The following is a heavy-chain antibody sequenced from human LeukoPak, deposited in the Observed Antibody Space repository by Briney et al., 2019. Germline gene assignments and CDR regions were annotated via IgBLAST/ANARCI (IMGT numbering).Heavy chain of an antibody. CDR3: ARGRGS. CDR1: GGSFSGYY. CDR2: IDHSGST. V-gene: IGHV4-34*01. J-gene: IGHJ5*02. Sequence: SETLSLTCAVYGGSFSGYYWSWIRQPPGKGLEWIGEIDHSGSTNYNPSLKSRVTISVDTSKNQFSLKLSSVTAADTAVYYCARGRGSWGQGTLVTVSS.